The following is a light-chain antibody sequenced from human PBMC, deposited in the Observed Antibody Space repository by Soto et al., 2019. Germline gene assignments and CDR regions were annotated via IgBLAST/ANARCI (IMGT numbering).Light chain of an antibody. CDR1: QSISCR. CDR2: DAS. Sequence: DIQMTQSPSTLSASVGDTVTVTCRSSQSISCRLAWYQQKPGEAPHLIVYDASTLENGVSSRFSGSGSGTEFTLTINSLQPHDFATYYCQQYATYHRTFGRGTRLEVK. CDR3: QQYATYHRT. V-gene: IGKV1-5*01. J-gene: IGKJ4*02.